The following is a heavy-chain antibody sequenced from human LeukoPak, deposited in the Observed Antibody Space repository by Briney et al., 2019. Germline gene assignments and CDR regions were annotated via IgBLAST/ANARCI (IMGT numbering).Heavy chain of an antibody. CDR3: ARGDIIRGDYNWFDP. Sequence: SETLSLTCTVSTGSISSYYCSWIRQPAGKGLEYIGRIYSSGSTNYSPSLKSRVTMSVDTSKNQFSLKLTSVTAADTAVYYCARGDIIRGDYNWFDPWGQGILVTVFS. J-gene: IGHJ5*02. CDR2: IYSSGST. V-gene: IGHV4-4*07. D-gene: IGHD3-10*01. CDR1: TGSISSYY.